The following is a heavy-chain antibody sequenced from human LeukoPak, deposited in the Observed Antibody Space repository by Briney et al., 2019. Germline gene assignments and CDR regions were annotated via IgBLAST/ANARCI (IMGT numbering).Heavy chain of an antibody. Sequence: PGGSLRLSCAASRFTFSSYSMNWVRQAPGKGLEWVSSISSSGSYIYYADSVKGRFTISRDNAKNSLYLQMNGLRAEDTAVYYCARVGPWVNPDYYYYMDVWGKGTTVTVSS. V-gene: IGHV3-21*01. CDR3: ARVGPWVNPDYYYYMDV. D-gene: IGHD1-14*01. CDR1: RFTFSSYS. J-gene: IGHJ6*03. CDR2: ISSSGSYI.